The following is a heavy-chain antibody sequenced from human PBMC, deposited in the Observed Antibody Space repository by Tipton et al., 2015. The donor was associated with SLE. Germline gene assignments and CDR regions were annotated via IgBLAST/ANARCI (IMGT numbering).Heavy chain of an antibody. CDR3: ARQLRSGQGPALGFQPRLDY. CDR1: GGSISSSDHY. V-gene: IGHV4-31*03. Sequence: TLSLTCTVSGGSISSSDHYWSWIRHHPGKGLEWLGYTYYNRGTYYSPSLKSRITISVDTSKNQLSLKLSSVTDADSAVYYCARQLRSGQGPALGFQPRLDYWGLGTLVTVSS. D-gene: IGHD3-22*01. J-gene: IGHJ4*02. CDR2: TYYNRGT.